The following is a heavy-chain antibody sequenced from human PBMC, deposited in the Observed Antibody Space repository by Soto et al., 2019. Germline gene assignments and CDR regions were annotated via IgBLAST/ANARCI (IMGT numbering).Heavy chain of an antibody. CDR1: GGSISSNY. CDR2: IYYSGST. D-gene: IGHD6-25*01. CDR3: ASPQGGSSGWENGFDP. V-gene: IGHV4-59*01. Sequence: PSETLSLTCTVSGGSISSNYWSWIRQPPGKGLEWIGYIYYSGSTNYNPSLNSRVTISVDTSKNQFSLKLSSVTAADTAVFYCASPQGGSSGWENGFDPWGQGTLVTVSS. J-gene: IGHJ5*02.